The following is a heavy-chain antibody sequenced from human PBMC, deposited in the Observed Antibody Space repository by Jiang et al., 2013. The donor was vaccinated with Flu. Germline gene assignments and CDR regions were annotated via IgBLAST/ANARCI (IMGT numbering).Heavy chain of an antibody. Sequence: VQLLESGGGLVKPGGSLRLSCAASGFTFSDYYMSWIRQAPGKGLEWVSYISSSSSYTNYADSVKGRFTISRDNAKNSLYLQMNSLRAEDTAVYYCARDQSYSGSYSGAFDIWGQGTMVTVSS. CDR1: GFTFSDYY. CDR3: ARDQSYSGSYSGAFDI. V-gene: IGHV3-11*06. D-gene: IGHD1-26*01. CDR2: ISSSSSYT. J-gene: IGHJ3*02.